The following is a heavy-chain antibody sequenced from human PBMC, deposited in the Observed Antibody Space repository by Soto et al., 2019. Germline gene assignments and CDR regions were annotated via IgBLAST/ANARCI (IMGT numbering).Heavy chain of an antibody. CDR3: ARAPLRYFDWLSTRPFDY. V-gene: IGHV3-11*01. Sequence: GGSLRLSCAASGFTFSDYYMSWIRQAPGKGLEWVSYISSSGSTIYYADSVKGRFTISRDNAKNSLYLQMNSLRAEDTAVYYCARAPLRYFDWLSTRPFDYWGQGTLVTISS. CDR2: ISSSGSTI. D-gene: IGHD3-9*01. CDR1: GFTFSDYY. J-gene: IGHJ4*02.